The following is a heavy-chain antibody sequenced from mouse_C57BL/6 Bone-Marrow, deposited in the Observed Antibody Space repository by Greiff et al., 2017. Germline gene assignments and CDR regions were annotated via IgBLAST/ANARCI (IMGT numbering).Heavy chain of an antibody. J-gene: IGHJ2*01. CDR1: GYTFTSYW. D-gene: IGHD2-4*01. CDR3: ARVGYDYDLHFDY. V-gene: IGHV1-64*01. Sequence: VKLMESGAELVKPGASVKLSCKASGYTFTSYWMHWVKQRPGQGLEWIGMIHPNSGSTNYNEKFKSKATLTVDKSSSTAYMQLSSLTSEDSAVYYCARVGYDYDLHFDYWGEGTTLTVSS. CDR2: IHPNSGST.